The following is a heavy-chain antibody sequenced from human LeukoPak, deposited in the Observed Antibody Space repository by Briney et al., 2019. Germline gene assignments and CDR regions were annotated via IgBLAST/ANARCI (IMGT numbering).Heavy chain of an antibody. CDR1: GFTFSSYS. V-gene: IGHV3-21*01. CDR3: ASFTVVVASDI. J-gene: IGHJ3*02. Sequence: GGSLRLSCAASGFTFSSYSMNWVRQAPGKGLEWVSSISSGSSYKYYADSVKGRFTISRDNAKNSLYLRMNSLRAEDTALYFCASFTVVVASDIWGQGTMVTVSS. CDR2: ISSGSSYK. D-gene: IGHD2-21*01.